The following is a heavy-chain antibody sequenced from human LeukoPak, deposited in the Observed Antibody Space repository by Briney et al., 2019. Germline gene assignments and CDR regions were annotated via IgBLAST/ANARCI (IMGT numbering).Heavy chain of an antibody. Sequence: PGGSLRLSCAASGFTFSSYSMNWVRQAPGKGLEWVAFVRYDGSNKYYADSVKGRFTISRDNSKNTLYLQMNSLRAEDTAVYYCATTGLGFGGYYYDSSGYYNLYYWGQGTLVTVSS. V-gene: IGHV3-30*02. D-gene: IGHD3-22*01. CDR2: VRYDGSNK. CDR1: GFTFSSYS. J-gene: IGHJ4*02. CDR3: ATTGLGFGGYYYDSSGYYNLYY.